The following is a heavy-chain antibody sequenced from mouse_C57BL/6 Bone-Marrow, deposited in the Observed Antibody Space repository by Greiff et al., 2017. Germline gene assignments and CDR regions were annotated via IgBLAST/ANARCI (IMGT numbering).Heavy chain of an antibody. CDR3: GYGNAMDY. D-gene: IGHD1-1*01. V-gene: IGHV14-4*01. CDR2: IDPENGDT. CDR1: GFNIKDDY. Sequence: EVQLQQSGAELVRPGASVKLSCTASGFNIKDDYMHWVKQRPEQGLEWIGWIDPENGDTEYASKFQGKATITADTSSNTAYLQISSLTSEDTAVYYCGYGNAMDYWGQGTSVTVSS. J-gene: IGHJ4*01.